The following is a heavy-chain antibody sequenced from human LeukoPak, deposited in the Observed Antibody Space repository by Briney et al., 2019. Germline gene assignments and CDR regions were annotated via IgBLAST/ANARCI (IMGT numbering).Heavy chain of an antibody. D-gene: IGHD3-10*01. Sequence: PSETLSLTCTVSGGSISSGSYYWSWIRQPAGKGLEWIGRIYTSGSTNYNPSLKSRVTISVDTSKNQFSLKLSSVTAADTAVYYCAREPAKKLYYYGSGRQYYFDYWGQGTLVTVSS. CDR2: IYTSGST. CDR1: GGSISSGSYY. V-gene: IGHV4-61*02. CDR3: AREPAKKLYYYGSGRQYYFDY. J-gene: IGHJ4*02.